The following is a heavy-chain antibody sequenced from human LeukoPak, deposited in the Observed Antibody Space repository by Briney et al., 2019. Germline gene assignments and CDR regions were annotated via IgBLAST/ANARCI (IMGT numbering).Heavy chain of an antibody. CDR2: ISGGGTT. CDR1: GFSVSSNY. CDR3: ANEQWLDY. Sequence: GGSLRLSCAASGFSVSSNYMSWVRQAPGKGLEWVSVISGGGTTYYADFVKGRFTISRDNSKNTLYLQMNILRDEDTAVYYCANEQWLDYWGQGTLVTVSS. J-gene: IGHJ4*02. V-gene: IGHV3-66*01. D-gene: IGHD6-19*01.